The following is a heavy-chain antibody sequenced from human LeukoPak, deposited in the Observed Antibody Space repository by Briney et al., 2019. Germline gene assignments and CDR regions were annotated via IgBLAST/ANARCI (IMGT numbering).Heavy chain of an antibody. CDR1: GFTFSSYW. CDR2: INSDGSST. Sequence: GGSLRLSCAASGFTFSSYWMHWVRQAPGKGLVWVSRINSDGSSTSYADSVKGRFTISGDNTKNTLYLQMNSLRAEDTAVYYCARGRDGYLDYWGQGTLVTVCS. J-gene: IGHJ4*02. CDR3: ARGRDGYLDY. D-gene: IGHD3-22*01. V-gene: IGHV3-74*01.